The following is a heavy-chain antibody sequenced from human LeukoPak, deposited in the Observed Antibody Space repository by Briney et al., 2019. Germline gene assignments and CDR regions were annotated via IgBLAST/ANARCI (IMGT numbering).Heavy chain of an antibody. D-gene: IGHD3-10*01. J-gene: IGHJ4*02. CDR1: GVSISSSNSY. CDR2: IYYTGNT. CDR3: AKQTGSGLFILP. Sequence: SETLSLTCSVSGVSISSSNSYWGWIRQPSGKGLEWIGSIYYTGNTYYNASLKSRVTISIDTSKNQFSLKLTSVTAADTAVYYCAKQTGSGLFILPGGQGTLVTVSS. V-gene: IGHV4-39*01.